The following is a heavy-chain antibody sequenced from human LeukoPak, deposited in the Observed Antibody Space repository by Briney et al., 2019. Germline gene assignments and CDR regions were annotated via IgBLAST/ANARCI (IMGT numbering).Heavy chain of an antibody. CDR3: AKVLRITMIVVVHSTPFDY. CDR2: ISGSGGST. D-gene: IGHD3-22*01. Sequence: PGGSLRLSCAASGFTFSSYAMSWVRQAPGKGLEWVSAISGSGGSTYYADSVKGRFTISRDNSKNTLYLQMNSLRAEDTAVYYCAKVLRITMIVVVHSTPFDYWGQGTLVTVSS. V-gene: IGHV3-23*01. CDR1: GFTFSSYA. J-gene: IGHJ4*02.